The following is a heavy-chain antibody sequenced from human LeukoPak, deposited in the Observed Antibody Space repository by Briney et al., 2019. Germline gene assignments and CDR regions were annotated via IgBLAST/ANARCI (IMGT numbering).Heavy chain of an antibody. J-gene: IGHJ3*02. CDR1: GFTFAIYH. Sequence: GGSLRLSCVASGFTFAIYHMSWVRQAPGKGLEWVATIRGDGVYYADSVKGRFTIPRDDSKNTVYVQMNSLRAEDTAVYYCAKSRVEVAGTGGFDTWGRGTLVAVPS. CDR3: AKSRVEVAGTGGFDT. V-gene: IGHV3-23*01. D-gene: IGHD6-13*01. CDR2: IRGDGV.